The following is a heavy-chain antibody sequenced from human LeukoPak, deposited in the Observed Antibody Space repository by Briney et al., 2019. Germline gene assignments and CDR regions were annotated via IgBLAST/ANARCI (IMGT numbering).Heavy chain of an antibody. CDR1: GGTFSSYA. D-gene: IGHD6-6*01. CDR3: ARDRVESIAARPDYYYYGMDV. Sequence: SVKVSCKASGGTFSSYAISWVRQAPGQGLEWMGRIIPILGIANHAQKFQGRVTITADKSTSTAYMELSSLRSEDTAVYYCARDRVESIAARPDYYYYGMDVWGQGTTVTVSS. V-gene: IGHV1-69*04. J-gene: IGHJ6*02. CDR2: IIPILGIA.